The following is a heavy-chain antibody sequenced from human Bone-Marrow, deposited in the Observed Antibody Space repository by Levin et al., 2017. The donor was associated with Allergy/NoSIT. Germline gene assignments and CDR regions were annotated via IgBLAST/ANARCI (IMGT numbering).Heavy chain of an antibody. CDR1: GFTFSSYS. CDR2: ITSSSNII. Sequence: GESLKISCAASGFTFSSYSMNWVRQAPGKGLEWVSYITSSSNIIYYADSVKGRFTISRDNAKNSLYLQMNSLRDEDTAVYYCASWTQGGYDILRSWGQGTLVTVSS. V-gene: IGHV3-48*02. D-gene: IGHD3-9*01. J-gene: IGHJ5*02. CDR3: ASWTQGGYDILRS.